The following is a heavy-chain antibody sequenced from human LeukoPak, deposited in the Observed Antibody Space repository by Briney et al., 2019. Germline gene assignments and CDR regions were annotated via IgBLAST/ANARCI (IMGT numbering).Heavy chain of an antibody. CDR1: GFTFSSYA. CDR3: ARVGAMIVVATNWFDP. J-gene: IGHJ5*02. CDR2: IKQDGSEK. D-gene: IGHD3-22*01. V-gene: IGHV3-7*01. Sequence: GGSLRLSCAASGFTFSSYAMSWVRQAPGKGLEWVANIKQDGSEKYYVDSVKGRFTISRDNAKNSLYLQMNSLRAEDTAVYYCARVGAMIVVATNWFDPWGQGTLVTVSS.